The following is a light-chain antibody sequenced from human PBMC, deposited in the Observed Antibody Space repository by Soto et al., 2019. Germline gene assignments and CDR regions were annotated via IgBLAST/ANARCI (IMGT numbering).Light chain of an antibody. CDR1: QSISTW. V-gene: IGKV1-5*01. Sequence: DIQMTHSPSALSASVGDRVSITCRASQSISTWLAWYHQQPGGAPRLLIYDASSLQSGVPSRFSGNGSGTEFTLTISSLQPDDFSSYYCQHYYNYPWTFGQRTKV. CDR2: DAS. J-gene: IGKJ1*01. CDR3: QHYYNYPWT.